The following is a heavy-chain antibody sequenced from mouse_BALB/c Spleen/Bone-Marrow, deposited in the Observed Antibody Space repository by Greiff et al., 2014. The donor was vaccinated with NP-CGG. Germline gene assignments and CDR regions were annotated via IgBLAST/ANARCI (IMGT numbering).Heavy chain of an antibody. CDR1: GYSITSGFA. V-gene: IGHV3-2*02. Sequence: EVKVEESGPGLVKPSQSLSLTCTVTGYSITSGFAWNWIRQFPGNNLEWMGYISSSGRTSYHPSLKGRISITRDTSKNQFFLQLNSVTTEDTATYYCARSGNFFDYWGQGTTPTVSS. CDR3: ARSGNFFDY. D-gene: IGHD1-3*01. J-gene: IGHJ2*01. CDR2: ISSSGRT.